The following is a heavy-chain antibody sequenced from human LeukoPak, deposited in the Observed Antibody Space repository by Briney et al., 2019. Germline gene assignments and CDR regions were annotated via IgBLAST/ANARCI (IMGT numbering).Heavy chain of an antibody. CDR3: ARTYYYDSSGSDYYYGMDV. Sequence: SETLSLTCTVSGGSISSYYWSWIRQPPGKGLEWIGYIYYSGSTNYNPSLKSRVTISVDTSKNQFSLKLSSVTAADTAVDYCARTYYYDSSGSDYYYGMDVWGQGTTVTVSS. D-gene: IGHD3-22*01. J-gene: IGHJ6*02. CDR1: GGSISSYY. CDR2: IYYSGST. V-gene: IGHV4-59*01.